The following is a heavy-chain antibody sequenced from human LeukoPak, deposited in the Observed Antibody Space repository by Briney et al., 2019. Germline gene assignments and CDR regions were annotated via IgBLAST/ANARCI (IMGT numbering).Heavy chain of an antibody. CDR1: GGSFSGYY. CDR2: INHSGST. D-gene: IGHD5-12*01. Sequence: SETLSLTCAVYGGSFSGYYWSWIRQPPGKGLEWIGEINHSGSTNYNPSLKSRVTISVDTSKNQFSLKLGSVTAADTAVYYCVDSGYSFDYWGQGTLVTVSS. CDR3: VDSGYSFDY. V-gene: IGHV4-34*01. J-gene: IGHJ4*02.